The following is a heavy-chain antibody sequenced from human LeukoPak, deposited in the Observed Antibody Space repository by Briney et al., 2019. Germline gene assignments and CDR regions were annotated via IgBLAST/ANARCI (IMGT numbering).Heavy chain of an antibody. Sequence: GESLKISCKGSGYTFTSYGISWVRQAPGQGLEWMGWISAYNGNTNYAQKLQGRVTMTTDTSTSTAYMELRSLRSDDTAVYYCARDTGTTPDYWGQGTLVTVSS. CDR2: ISAYNGNT. D-gene: IGHD1-1*01. V-gene: IGHV1-18*01. J-gene: IGHJ4*02. CDR3: ARDTGTTPDY. CDR1: GYTFTSYG.